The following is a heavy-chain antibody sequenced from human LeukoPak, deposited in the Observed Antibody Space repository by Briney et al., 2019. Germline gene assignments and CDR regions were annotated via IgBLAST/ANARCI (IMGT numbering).Heavy chain of an antibody. V-gene: IGHV4-59*01. CDR3: ARPSRYSYVLDY. J-gene: IGHJ4*02. Sequence: SETLSLTCTVSGGSISSYYWSWIRQPPGKGLEWIGYIYYSGSTNYNPSLKGRVTISVDTSKNQFSLKLSSVTAADTAVYYCARPSRYSYVLDYWGQGTLVTVSS. CDR1: GGSISSYY. D-gene: IGHD5-18*01. CDR2: IYYSGST.